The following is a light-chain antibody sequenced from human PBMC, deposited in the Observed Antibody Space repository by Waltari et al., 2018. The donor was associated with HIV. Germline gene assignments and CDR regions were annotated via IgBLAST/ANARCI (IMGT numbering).Light chain of an antibody. J-gene: IGKJ5*01. V-gene: IGKV3-20*01. CDR3: QLYSSSIT. CDR2: GAS. CDR1: QSVSSSY. Sequence: EIVLTQSPGTLSLSTGERATLSCRATQSVSSSYLAWYQQKPGQAPRLLIYGASTRATGVPDRFSGSGSGTDFTLTISRLEPEDFAVYFCQLYSSSITFGQGTRLEIK.